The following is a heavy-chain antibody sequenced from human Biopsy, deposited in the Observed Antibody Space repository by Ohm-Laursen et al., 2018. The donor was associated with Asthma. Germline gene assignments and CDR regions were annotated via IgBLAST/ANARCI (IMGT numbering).Heavy chain of an antibody. CDR3: VRDGTDDAFDI. J-gene: IGHJ3*02. V-gene: IGHV3-30*01. CDR2: ISKDASTQ. D-gene: IGHD1-1*01. CDR1: GFSFSNFA. Sequence: SLRLSCSASGFSFSNFAIHWVRQAPGKGLEWVGVISKDASTQDYADSAKGRFTMARDNSKNTLDLQMNSLREEDTAVYYCVRDGTDDAFDIWGQGTTVIVSS.